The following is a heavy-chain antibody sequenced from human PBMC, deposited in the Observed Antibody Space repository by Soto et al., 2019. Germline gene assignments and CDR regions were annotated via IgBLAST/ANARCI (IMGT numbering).Heavy chain of an antibody. D-gene: IGHD1-7*01. J-gene: IGHJ4*02. CDR2: ITGRGKTT. CDR1: GFTFSSNA. V-gene: IGHV3-23*01. CDR3: AKGFSGTYQDLFDY. Sequence: GGSLRLSCAASGFTFSSNAMTWVRQTPGKGLEWVSTITGRGKTTYYADSVKGRFTISRDNSKNTLYLQMTSLRAEDTALYYCAKGFSGTYQDLFDYWGQGTLVTVSS.